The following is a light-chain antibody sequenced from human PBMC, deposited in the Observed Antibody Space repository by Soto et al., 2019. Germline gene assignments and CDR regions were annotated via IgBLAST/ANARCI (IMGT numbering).Light chain of an antibody. J-gene: IGKJ1*01. CDR3: QQYSNWPT. V-gene: IGKV3-11*01. CDR1: QSVRDY. CDR2: DAS. Sequence: DIVLTQSAGTMSLSPGERATLSCRASQSVRDYLAWYQLKPGQAPRLLIYDASNRATGIPARFSGSGSGTEFTLTISSLPSGDFAVDDCQQYSNWPTFGQGTKVDIK.